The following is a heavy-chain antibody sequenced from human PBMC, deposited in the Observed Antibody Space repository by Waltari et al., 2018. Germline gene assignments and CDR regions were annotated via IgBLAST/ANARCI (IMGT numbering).Heavy chain of an antibody. V-gene: IGHV3-53*01. D-gene: IGHD4-17*01. J-gene: IGHJ4*02. CDR2: IYTGGST. Sequence: EVHLVESGGGLIQPGGSLRLSCAASGFTVSSNYMSWVRQAPGKGLEWVSVIYTGGSTYYADSVKGRFTSSRDNPKNTLYLQMSGLRAEDTAVYYCATADNQDYGDYLDYWGQGTLVTVSS. CDR3: ATADNQDYGDYLDY. CDR1: GFTVSSNY.